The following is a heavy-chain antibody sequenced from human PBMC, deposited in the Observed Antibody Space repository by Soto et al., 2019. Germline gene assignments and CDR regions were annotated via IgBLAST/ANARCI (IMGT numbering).Heavy chain of an antibody. CDR1: GYTFTSYY. V-gene: IGHV1-46*01. Sequence: SVKVSCKTSGYTFTSYYLHWVRQAPGQGLEWMGIINPSGGSASYAQKFQGRLTMTSDASTSTVFMELSSLRSEDSAMYYCAILEPYYFDYWGQGTLVTVSS. CDR3: AILEPYYFDY. CDR2: INPSGGSA. J-gene: IGHJ4*02. D-gene: IGHD2-15*01.